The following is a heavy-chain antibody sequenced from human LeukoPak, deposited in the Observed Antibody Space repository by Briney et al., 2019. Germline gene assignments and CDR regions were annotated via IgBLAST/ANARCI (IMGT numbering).Heavy chain of an antibody. CDR1: DGSIRNYY. CDR2: IYYSGST. J-gene: IGHJ6*02. D-gene: IGHD1-14*01. V-gene: IGHV4-59*01. CDR3: ARGGGIRDYYSMDV. Sequence: PSGTLSLTCTVSDGSIRNYYWSWIRQPPGKGLEWIGFIYYSGSTNYNPSLKSRVSLSVDTSKNQFSLKLTSVTAADTAVYYCARGGGIRDYYSMDVWGQGTTVTVSS.